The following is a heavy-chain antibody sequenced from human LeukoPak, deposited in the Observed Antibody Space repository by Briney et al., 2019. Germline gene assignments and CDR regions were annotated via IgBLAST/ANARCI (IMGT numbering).Heavy chain of an antibody. V-gene: IGHV1-2*02. CDR3: AKGLLGVPGAYDI. Sequence: AASVKVSCKASGYTFTGYYMHWVRQAPGQGLEWMGWINPNSGGTNYAQKFQGRVTMTRDTSISTAYMELSRLRSDDTAVYYCAKGLLGVPGAYDIWGQGTLVSVS. J-gene: IGHJ3*02. CDR2: INPNSGGT. CDR1: GYTFTGYY. D-gene: IGHD3-16*01.